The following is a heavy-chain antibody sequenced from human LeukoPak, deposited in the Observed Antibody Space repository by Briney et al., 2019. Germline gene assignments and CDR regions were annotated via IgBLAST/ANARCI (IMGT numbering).Heavy chain of an antibody. V-gene: IGHV3-30*03. D-gene: IGHD4-17*01. CDR3: ARETGSAVGSTDFDY. Sequence: GGSLRLSCAPSGFTFSRHGMHWVRQAPGKGPEWVAIISNDGSRKYYAHSVEGRFTISRDNSKNTLYLQMDSLRAEDTAVYYCARETGSAVGSTDFDYWGQGTLVTVSS. CDR2: ISNDGSRK. J-gene: IGHJ4*02. CDR1: GFTFSRHG.